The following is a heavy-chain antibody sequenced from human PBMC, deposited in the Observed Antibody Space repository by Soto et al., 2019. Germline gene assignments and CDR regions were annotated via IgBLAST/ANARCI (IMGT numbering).Heavy chain of an antibody. Sequence: QVQLVQSGAEEKKPGASVKVSCKASGYTFTSYAMHWVRQAPGQRLEWMGWINAGNGNTKYSQKFQGRVTITRDPSASTGYMELSSLRSEDTAVYFCARSVVVVTALDYWGQGTQVTVTS. CDR1: GYTFTSYA. CDR2: INAGNGNT. CDR3: ARSVVVVTALDY. J-gene: IGHJ4*02. V-gene: IGHV1-3*05. D-gene: IGHD2-21*02.